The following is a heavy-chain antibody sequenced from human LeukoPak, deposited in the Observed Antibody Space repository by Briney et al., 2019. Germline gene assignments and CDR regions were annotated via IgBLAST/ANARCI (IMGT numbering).Heavy chain of an antibody. V-gene: IGHV3-23*01. CDR3: AKDQGSYDSSGYFDY. CDR2: ISGSGGTT. Sequence: PGGSLKLSCAASGFTFSSYAMNWVRRAPGKGLEWVSTISGSGGTTYFADSVKGRFTISRDNSKNTLYLQMNSLRAEDTAVYYCAKDQGSYDSSGYFDYWGQGTLVTVSS. D-gene: IGHD3-22*01. CDR1: GFTFSSYA. J-gene: IGHJ4*02.